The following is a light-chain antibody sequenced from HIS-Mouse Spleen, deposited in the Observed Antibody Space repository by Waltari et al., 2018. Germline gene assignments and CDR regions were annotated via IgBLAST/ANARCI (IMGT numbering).Light chain of an antibody. V-gene: IGLV2-14*01. CDR2: EVS. CDR3: SSYTSSSTF. CDR1: SSDGGGYHY. J-gene: IGLJ1*01. Sequence: QSALTQPASVSGSPGQSITISCTGTSSDGGGYHYVSWYQQHPGKAPKLMIYEVSNRPSGVSNRFSGSKSGNTASLTISGLQAEDEADYYCSSYTSSSTFFGTGTKVTVL.